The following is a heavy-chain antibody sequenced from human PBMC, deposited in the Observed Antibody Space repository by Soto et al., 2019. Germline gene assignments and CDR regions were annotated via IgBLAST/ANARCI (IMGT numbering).Heavy chain of an antibody. Sequence: VQLQESGPGLVKPSETLSLTCTVSGDSVSSGSYYWSWIRQPPGKGLEWLGFIHYSGNTNYNPSLQSRVTISVDTSKNQFSLKLGSVTAADTAVYYCARVRNGYYYDSSGYSIFDYWGQGTLVTVFS. V-gene: IGHV4-61*01. CDR1: GDSVSSGSYY. CDR2: IHYSGNT. D-gene: IGHD3-22*01. CDR3: ARVRNGYYYDSSGYSIFDY. J-gene: IGHJ4*02.